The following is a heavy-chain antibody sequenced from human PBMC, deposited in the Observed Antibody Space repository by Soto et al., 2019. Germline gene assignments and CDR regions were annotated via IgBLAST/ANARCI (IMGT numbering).Heavy chain of an antibody. CDR2: IKQDGSEK. CDR3: ARDFWQSENIVDYYYMDV. J-gene: IGHJ6*03. Sequence: GGSLRLSCAASGFTFSSYWMSWVRQAPGKGLEWVANIKQDGSEKYYVDSVKGRFTISRDNAKNSLYLQMNSLRAEDTAVYYCARDFWQSENIVDYYYMDVWGKGTTVTVSS. V-gene: IGHV3-7*01. CDR1: GFTFSSYW. D-gene: IGHD2-15*01.